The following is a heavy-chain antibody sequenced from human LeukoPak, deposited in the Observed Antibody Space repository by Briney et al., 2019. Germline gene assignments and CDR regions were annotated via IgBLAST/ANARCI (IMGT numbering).Heavy chain of an antibody. Sequence: PGGSLRLSCAASGFTFSNYAISWVRQAPGKGLEWVSTILSSGHNTYYADSVEGRFTISGDNSKNTLYLQMNSLRAEDTAVYYCAIGQHWFDSWGQGTMVTVAS. V-gene: IGHV3-23*01. D-gene: IGHD2-21*01. CDR1: GFTFSNYA. J-gene: IGHJ5*01. CDR3: AIGQHWFDS. CDR2: ILSSGHNT.